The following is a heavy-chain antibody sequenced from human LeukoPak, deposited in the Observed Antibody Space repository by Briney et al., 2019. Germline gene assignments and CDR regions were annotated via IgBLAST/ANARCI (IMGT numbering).Heavy chain of an antibody. CDR2: IWYDGSNK. D-gene: IGHD2-2*01. Sequence: GRSLRLSCAASGFTFSSYGMHWVRQAPGKGLEWVAVIWYDGSNKYYADSVKGRFTISRDNSKNTLYLQMNSLRAEDTAVYYCARAGCSSTSCYSDAFDIWGQGTMVTVSS. J-gene: IGHJ3*02. CDR1: GFTFSSYG. CDR3: ARAGCSSTSCYSDAFDI. V-gene: IGHV3-33*01.